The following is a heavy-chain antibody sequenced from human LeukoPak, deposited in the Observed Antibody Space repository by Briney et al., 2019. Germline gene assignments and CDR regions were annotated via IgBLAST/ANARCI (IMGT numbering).Heavy chain of an antibody. V-gene: IGHV3-23*01. D-gene: IGHD4-11*01. J-gene: IGHJ4*02. CDR2: ISGIGATT. CDR1: GFTFTTYA. CDR3: IRDFLTVTTNDY. Sequence: GGSLRLSCVASGFTFTTYAMSWVRQAPGKGLEWVSVISGIGATTYYADFVTGRFTISRDNAKNTLFLQMNSLRAEDTAVYYCIRDFLTVTTNDYWGQGTLVTVSS.